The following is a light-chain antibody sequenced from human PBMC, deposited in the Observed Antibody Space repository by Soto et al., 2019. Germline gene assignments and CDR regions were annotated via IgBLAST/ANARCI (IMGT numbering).Light chain of an antibody. V-gene: IGKV3-20*01. Sequence: EIVLTQSPGILSLSPGARATLSCRASQTVAYTSLAWYQQRPGQAPRLLIYGTSTRATGTPDRFIGSGSGTAFTLASSAPEPEDFAVYYCQQYVTTPPTFGQRTKVE. CDR1: QTVAYTS. J-gene: IGKJ1*01. CDR3: QQYVTTPPT. CDR2: GTS.